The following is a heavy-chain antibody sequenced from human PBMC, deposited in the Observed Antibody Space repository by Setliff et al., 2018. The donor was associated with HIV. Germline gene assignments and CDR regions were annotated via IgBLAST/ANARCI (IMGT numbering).Heavy chain of an antibody. J-gene: IGHJ6*03. D-gene: IGHD2-8*01. CDR1: GDSISSGSYY. Sequence: TLPLTCTVSGDSISSGSYYWSWIRQPAGEGLEWIGQIHTSGSTNYNPSLKSRVTMSVGTSKNQFSLKLSSVTAADTAVYYCARVLMVYAIGNYYYYMDVWGKGTTVTVSS. V-gene: IGHV4-61*09. CDR2: IHTSGST. CDR3: ARVLMVYAIGNYYYYMDV.